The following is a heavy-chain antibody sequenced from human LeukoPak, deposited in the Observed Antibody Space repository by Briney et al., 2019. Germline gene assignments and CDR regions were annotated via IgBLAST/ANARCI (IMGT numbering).Heavy chain of an antibody. CDR2: IIPIFGTA. V-gene: IGHV1-69*13. CDR1: GGTFSSYA. D-gene: IGHD2-15*01. J-gene: IGHJ4*02. Sequence: SVKASCKASGGTFSSYAISWVRQAPGQGLEWMGRIIPIFGTANYAQKFQGRVTITADESTSTAYMELSSLRSEDTAVYYCARVPYCSGGSCLLRGYYFDFWGQGTLVTVSS. CDR3: ARVPYCSGGSCLLRGYYFDF.